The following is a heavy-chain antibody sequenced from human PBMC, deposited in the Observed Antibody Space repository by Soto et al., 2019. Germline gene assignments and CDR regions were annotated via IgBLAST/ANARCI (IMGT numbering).Heavy chain of an antibody. V-gene: IGHV1-24*01. D-gene: IGHD7-27*01. J-gene: IGHJ4*02. CDR3: AHSLIPNWGSRGAFDY. CDR1: GHTLTEFS. CDR2: FDPEDGET. Sequence: GASVKVSCKVSGHTLTEFSMHWVRQAPGKGLEWMGGFDPEDGETIYAQRFQGRVTMTEDTSTDSAYMDPVDTATYYCAHSLIPNWGSRGAFDYWGQGTLVTVSS.